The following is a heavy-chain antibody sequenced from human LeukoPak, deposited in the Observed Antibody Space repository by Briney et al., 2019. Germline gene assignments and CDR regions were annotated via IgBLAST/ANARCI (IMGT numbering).Heavy chain of an antibody. Sequence: GESLKISCKGSGYSFTSYWIGWVRQMPGKGLEWMGIIYPGDSDTRYSPSFQGQVTISADKSISTAYLQWSSLKASDTAMYYCARRASSTYYYGSGSSSHFDYWGQGTLVTVSS. D-gene: IGHD3-10*01. CDR2: IYPGDSDT. V-gene: IGHV5-51*01. CDR1: GYSFTSYW. CDR3: ARRASSTYYYGSGSSSHFDY. J-gene: IGHJ4*02.